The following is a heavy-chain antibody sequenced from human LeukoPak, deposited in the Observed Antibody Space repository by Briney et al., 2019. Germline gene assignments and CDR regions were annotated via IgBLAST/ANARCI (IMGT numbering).Heavy chain of an antibody. D-gene: IGHD3-10*01. CDR1: GGSFSGYY. Sequence: PSETLSLTCAVYGGSFSGYYWSWIRQPPGKGLEWIGEINHSGSTNYNPSLKSRVTISVDTSKNQLSLKLSSVTAADTAVYYCARGLGYYGSGSYYKVPRTFDYWGQGTLVTVSS. V-gene: IGHV4-34*01. CDR3: ARGLGYYGSGSYYKVPRTFDY. CDR2: INHSGST. J-gene: IGHJ4*02.